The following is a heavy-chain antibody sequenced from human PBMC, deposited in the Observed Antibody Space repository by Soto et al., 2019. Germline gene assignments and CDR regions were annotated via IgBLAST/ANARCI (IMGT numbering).Heavy chain of an antibody. V-gene: IGHV3-23*01. Sequence: SLRLSGAASVFTFSSYSMIWVRQAPGKGLEWVSAISGSGGSTYYADSVKGRFTISRDNSKNTLYLQMNSLRPEDTAVYYCAPSTGWYGDNWFDSWGPGTLVTVSS. CDR1: VFTFSSYS. CDR2: ISGSGGST. CDR3: APSTGWYGDNWFDS. D-gene: IGHD6-19*01. J-gene: IGHJ5*01.